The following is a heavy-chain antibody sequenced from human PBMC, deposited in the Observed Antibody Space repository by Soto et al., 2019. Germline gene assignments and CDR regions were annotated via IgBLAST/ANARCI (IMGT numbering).Heavy chain of an antibody. CDR2: IYHNGNT. Sequence: PSETLSLTCTVSGGSISSSSYYWSWIRQPPGKSLEWIGYIYHNGNTYYNPSLKSRVTISVDRSKNQFSLKLSSVTAADTAVYYCARVPDRWGQGTLVTVSS. D-gene: IGHD2-2*01. V-gene: IGHV4-30-2*01. J-gene: IGHJ5*02. CDR3: ARVPDR. CDR1: GGSISSSSYY.